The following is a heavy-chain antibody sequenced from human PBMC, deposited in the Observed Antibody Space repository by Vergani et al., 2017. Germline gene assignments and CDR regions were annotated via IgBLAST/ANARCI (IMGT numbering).Heavy chain of an antibody. V-gene: IGHV1-18*04. CDR1: GYTFSAYY. Sequence: QVHLVQSGAEVKKPGASVKVSCQTSGYTFSAYYIHWVRQAPGQGLQWVGWISGDNGNTNYAQNLQGRVTMTIETSTNTAYMELRSLRSDDTAVYYCARSYSGSYYEAVDNWFDLWGQGTLVTVSS. CDR2: ISGDNGNT. J-gene: IGHJ5*01. D-gene: IGHD1-26*01. CDR3: ARSYSGSYYEAVDNWFDL.